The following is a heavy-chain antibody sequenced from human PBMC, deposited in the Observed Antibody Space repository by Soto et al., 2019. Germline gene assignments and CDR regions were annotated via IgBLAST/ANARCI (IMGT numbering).Heavy chain of an antibody. CDR2: IYYSVSI. V-gene: IGHV4-61*01. J-gene: IGHJ4*02. CDR3: ARGSHFDSSGYVY. Sequence: SETLSLTCTVSGGSVSSGTYYWTWIRQPPGKGLEWIGYIYYSVSINYNPSLKSRVNISADTSKNQFSLNLNSVTAADTAVYYCARGSHFDSSGYVYWGQGTLVTVSS. CDR1: GGSVSSGTYY. D-gene: IGHD3-22*01.